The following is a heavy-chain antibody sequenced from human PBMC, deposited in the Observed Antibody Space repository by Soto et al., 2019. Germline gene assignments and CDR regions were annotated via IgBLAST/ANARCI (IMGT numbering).Heavy chain of an antibody. V-gene: IGHV5-51*01. CDR3: ARHVLHGYCYDLDV. D-gene: IGHD2-8*01. Sequence: PGESLKISCKGSGYSFTNYWIGWVRQMPGKGLEWMGIIYPGDSNARYSPSFQGQVTISVDKSISTAYQQWNSLKASDTAMYYCARHVLHGYCYDLDVWGQGTTVTGSS. CDR2: IYPGDSNA. J-gene: IGHJ6*02. CDR1: GYSFTNYW.